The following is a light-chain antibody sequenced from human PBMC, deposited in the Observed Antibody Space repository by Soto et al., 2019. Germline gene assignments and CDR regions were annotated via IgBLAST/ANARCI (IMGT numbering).Light chain of an antibody. V-gene: IGLV1-40*01. CDR1: SSNIGAGYD. J-gene: IGLJ3*02. CDR2: DTN. CDR3: QSYDSSLPWV. Sequence: QSVLTQPPSVSGAPGQRVTISCTGSSSNIGAGYDVHWYQQLPGTAPKLLIYDTNHRPSGVPDRFSGSKSGTSASLAITGLLPEDEADYYCQSYDSSLPWVFGGGTQLTVL.